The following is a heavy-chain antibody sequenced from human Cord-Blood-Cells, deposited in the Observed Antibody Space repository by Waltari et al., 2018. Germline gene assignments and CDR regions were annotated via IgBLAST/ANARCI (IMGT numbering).Heavy chain of an antibody. CDR2: IIPIFGTA. V-gene: IGHV1-69*01. CDR3: AGARPTGDRDWYFDL. D-gene: IGHD7-27*01. Sequence: QLVQSGAEVKKPGSSVKVSCKASGGTFRSYAISWVRPAPGQGLEWMVGIIPIFGTANYAQKFQGRVTITADESTSTAYMELSSLRSEDTAVYYCAGARPTGDRDWYFDLWGRGTLVTVSS. CDR1: GGTFRSYA. J-gene: IGHJ2*01.